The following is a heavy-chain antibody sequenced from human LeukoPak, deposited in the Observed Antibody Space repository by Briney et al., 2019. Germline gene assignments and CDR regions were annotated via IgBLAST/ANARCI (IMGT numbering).Heavy chain of an antibody. CDR2: IIPIFGTA. CDR3: ARDQIAATSSHYYYYMDV. CDR1: GGTFSSYA. Sequence: ASVEVSCKASGGTFSSYAISWVRQAPGQGLEWMGGIIPIFGTANYAQKFQGRVTITTDESTSTAYMELSSLRSEDTAVYYCARDQIAATSSHYYYYMDVWGKGTTVTVSS. D-gene: IGHD6-25*01. J-gene: IGHJ6*03. V-gene: IGHV1-69*05.